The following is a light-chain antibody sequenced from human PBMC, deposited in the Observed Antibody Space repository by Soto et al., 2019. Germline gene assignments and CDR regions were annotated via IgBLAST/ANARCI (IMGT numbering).Light chain of an antibody. Sequence: ENVLTQSPGTLSLSPGERATLSCRAIQSVSRTYLAWYQQKPVQAPRLLIYATSSRATGIPDRFSGSGSGTDFTLPISRLEHEDFAVSYCHQYGSSSSLSFGGGTKVAIK. CDR2: ATS. CDR3: HQYGSSSSLS. CDR1: QSVSRTY. V-gene: IGKV3-20*01. J-gene: IGKJ4*01.